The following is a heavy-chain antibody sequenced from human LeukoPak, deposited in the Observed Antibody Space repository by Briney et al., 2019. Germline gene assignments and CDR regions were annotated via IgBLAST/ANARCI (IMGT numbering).Heavy chain of an antibody. D-gene: IGHD3-10*01. CDR3: AREVVRGVIFFGWFDP. V-gene: IGHV4-30-4*01. CDR1: GGSISSGDYY. CDR2: IYYSGST. Sequence: SQTLSLTCTVSGGSISSGDYYWSWIRQPPGKGLEWIGYIYYSGSTYYNPSLKSRVTISVDTSKNQFSLKLSSVTAADTAVYYCAREVVRGVIFFGWFDPWGQGTLVTVSS. J-gene: IGHJ5*02.